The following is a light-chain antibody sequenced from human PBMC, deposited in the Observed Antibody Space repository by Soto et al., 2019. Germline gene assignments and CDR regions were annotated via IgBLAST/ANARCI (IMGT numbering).Light chain of an antibody. CDR2: GTF. Sequence: EVVLTQSPGTLSLSPWEGATLSCRASQSVSSSYLAWYQQKACQAHRLLIYGTFTRATGIPDRFSGSGSGTDFALTISRLEPEDSAVYYCQQYGSSPPLTFGGGTKVDIK. CDR1: QSVSSSY. J-gene: IGKJ4*01. V-gene: IGKV3-20*01. CDR3: QQYGSSPPLT.